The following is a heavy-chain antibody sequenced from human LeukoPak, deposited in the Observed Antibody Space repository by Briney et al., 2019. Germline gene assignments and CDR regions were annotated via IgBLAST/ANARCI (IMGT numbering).Heavy chain of an antibody. CDR3: ARDFFAFGGVIALLDY. CDR2: IKLDGSEK. Sequence: GGSLRLSCAASGFSFTTYWMSWVRQAPGKGLEWVANIKLDGSEKYYVDSVKGRFTISRDNAKKSLYLQMNSLRDEDTAVYYCARDFFAFGGVIALLDYWGQGTLVTVSS. V-gene: IGHV3-7*01. J-gene: IGHJ4*02. CDR1: GFSFTTYW. D-gene: IGHD3-16*02.